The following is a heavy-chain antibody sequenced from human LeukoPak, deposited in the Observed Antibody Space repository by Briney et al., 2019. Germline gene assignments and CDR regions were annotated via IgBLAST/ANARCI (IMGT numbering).Heavy chain of an antibody. CDR1: GGSFSGYY. CDR3: ATDFSAYDSSGYYYRWFQH. J-gene: IGHJ1*01. V-gene: IGHV4-34*01. D-gene: IGHD3-22*01. CDR2: INHSGST. Sequence: SETLSLTCAVYGGSFSGYYWSWIRQPPGKGLEWIGEINHSGSTNYNPSLKSRVTISVDTSKNQFSLKLSSVTAADTAVYYCATDFSAYDSSGYYYRWFQHWGQGTLVTVSS.